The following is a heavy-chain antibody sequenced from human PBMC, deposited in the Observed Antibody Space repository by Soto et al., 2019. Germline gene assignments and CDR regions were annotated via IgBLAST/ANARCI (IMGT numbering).Heavy chain of an antibody. CDR2: INSDGSST. V-gene: IGHV3-74*01. CDR3: LRTSLVVAAATREDY. CDR1: GFTFSSYW. J-gene: IGHJ4*02. D-gene: IGHD2-15*01. Sequence: EVQLVESGGGLVQPGGSLRLSCAASGFTFSSYWMHWVRQAPGKGLVWVSRINSDGSSTSYADSVKGRFTISRDNAKNTLYLQMNSLSAEDTAVYYCLRTSLVVAAATREDYWGQGTLVTVSS.